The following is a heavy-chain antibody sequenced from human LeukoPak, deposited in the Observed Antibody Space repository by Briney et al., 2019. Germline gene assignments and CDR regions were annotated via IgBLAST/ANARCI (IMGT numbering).Heavy chain of an antibody. Sequence: SETLSLTCAVYGGSFSGYYWSWIRQPPGKGLEWIGEINHSGSTNYNPSLKSRVTISVDTSKDQFSLKLSSVTAADTAVYYCARGYSTRTFDYWGQGTLVIVSS. CDR2: INHSGST. V-gene: IGHV4-34*01. J-gene: IGHJ4*02. D-gene: IGHD2-15*01. CDR3: ARGYSTRTFDY. CDR1: GGSFSGYY.